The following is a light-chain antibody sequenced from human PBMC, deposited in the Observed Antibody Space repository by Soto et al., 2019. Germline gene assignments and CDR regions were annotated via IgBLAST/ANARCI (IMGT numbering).Light chain of an antibody. J-gene: IGLJ1*01. CDR1: SSNIGINT. CDR2: TDN. V-gene: IGLV1-44*01. Sequence: QSVLTQPPSASGTPGQRVTISCSGSSSNIGINTVNWYQQVPGTAPKLLIYTDNQRPSGGPDRFSGSKSGNSASLAISGLQSEDAADYYGAEWDASLNGLYVFGTGTKVTVL. CDR3: AEWDASLNGLYV.